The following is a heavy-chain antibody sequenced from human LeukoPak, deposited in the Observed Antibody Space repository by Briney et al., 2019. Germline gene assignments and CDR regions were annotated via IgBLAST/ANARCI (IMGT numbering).Heavy chain of an antibody. J-gene: IGHJ4*02. Sequence: GGSLRLSCAASGFTFTTYGLHWVRQAPGKGLEWVAAIASNGGSEYYADSVKGRFTISRDNSKNTLFLQMNSLRPGDTAVYYCAKRGHYSINWYHYFDYWGQGTLVTVSS. CDR2: IASNGGSE. CDR1: GFTFTTYG. D-gene: IGHD6-13*01. CDR3: AKRGHYSINWYHYFDY. V-gene: IGHV3-30*18.